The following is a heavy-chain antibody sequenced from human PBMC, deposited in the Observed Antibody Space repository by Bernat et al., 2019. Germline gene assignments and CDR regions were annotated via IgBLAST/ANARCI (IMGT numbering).Heavy chain of an antibody. CDR1: GFTVSSNY. V-gene: IGHV3-66*01. J-gene: IGHJ3*02. Sequence: EVQLVESGGGLVQPGGSLRLSCAASGFTVSSNYMSWVRQAPGKGLEWVSVIYSGGSTYYADSVKGRFTISRDNSENTLYLQMNSLRAEDTAVYYCAQTYSGSYYLSDAFDIWGQGTMVTVSS. CDR2: IYSGGST. D-gene: IGHD1-26*01. CDR3: AQTYSGSYYLSDAFDI.